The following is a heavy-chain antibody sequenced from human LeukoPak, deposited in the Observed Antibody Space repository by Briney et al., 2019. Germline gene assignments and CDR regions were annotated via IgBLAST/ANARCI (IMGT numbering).Heavy chain of an antibody. V-gene: IGHV3-21*01. D-gene: IGHD3-10*01. CDR1: GFTFSSYS. CDR3: AREGQGSEY. CDR2: ISSSSSYI. J-gene: IGHJ4*02. Sequence: SGGSLRLSCAASGFTFSSYSMNWLRQAPGKGLEWVSSISSSSSYIYHADSVKGRFTISRDNAKNSLYLQMNSLRAEDTDVYYCAREGQGSEYWGQGTLVTVSS.